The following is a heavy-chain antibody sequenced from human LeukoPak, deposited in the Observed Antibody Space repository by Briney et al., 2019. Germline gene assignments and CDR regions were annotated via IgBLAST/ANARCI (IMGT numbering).Heavy chain of an antibody. Sequence: ASVKVSCKASGYSFIGYYIYWVRQAPGQGPEWMGWIDPNSGATNYAQKFQGRVSVSRDTSLTTVYMELSRLTSDDTAIYYCGRSLGHCSGGNCYWGQGTLVTVSS. CDR2: IDPNSGAT. J-gene: IGHJ4*02. CDR3: GRSLGHCSGGNCY. D-gene: IGHD2-15*01. CDR1: GYSFIGYY. V-gene: IGHV1-2*02.